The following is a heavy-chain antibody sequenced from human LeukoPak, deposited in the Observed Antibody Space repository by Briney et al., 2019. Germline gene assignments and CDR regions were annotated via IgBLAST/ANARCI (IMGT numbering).Heavy chain of an antibody. D-gene: IGHD2-15*01. Sequence: GASVTVSCRASGYTFTGYYMHWVRQAPGQGREWMGWINPNSGGTNYAQKFQGRVTMTRDTSISTAYMELSRLRSDDTAVYYCARAGPVNYCSGGSCYGWFDPWGQGTLVTVSS. V-gene: IGHV1-2*02. CDR3: ARAGPVNYCSGGSCYGWFDP. J-gene: IGHJ5*02. CDR2: INPNSGGT. CDR1: GYTFTGYY.